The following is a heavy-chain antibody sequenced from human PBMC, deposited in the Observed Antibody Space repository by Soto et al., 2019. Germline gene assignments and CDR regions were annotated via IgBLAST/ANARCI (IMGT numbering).Heavy chain of an antibody. CDR3: ARDRGSTVTTHFDY. J-gene: IGHJ4*02. Sequence: SETLSLTCTVSGGSISSGDYYWSWIRQPPGKGLEWIGYIYYSGSTYYNPSLKSRVTISVDTSKNQLSLKMSSVTAADTAVYYCARDRGSTVTTHFDYWGQGTLVTVSS. CDR2: IYYSGST. CDR1: GGSISSGDYY. D-gene: IGHD4-17*01. V-gene: IGHV4-30-4*01.